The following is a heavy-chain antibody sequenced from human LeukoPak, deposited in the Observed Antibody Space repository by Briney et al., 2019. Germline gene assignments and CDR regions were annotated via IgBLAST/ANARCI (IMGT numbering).Heavy chain of an antibody. CDR2: IIPILGIA. J-gene: IGHJ4*02. CDR3: ARDLGDYYDSSGYPFDY. V-gene: IGHV1-69*04. CDR1: GYTFTSYY. Sequence: SVKVSCKPSGYTFTSYYIHWVRQAPGQGLEWMGRIIPILGIANYAQKFQGRVTITADKSTSTAYMELSSLRSEDTAVYYCARDLGDYYDSSGYPFDYWGQGTLVTVSS. D-gene: IGHD3-22*01.